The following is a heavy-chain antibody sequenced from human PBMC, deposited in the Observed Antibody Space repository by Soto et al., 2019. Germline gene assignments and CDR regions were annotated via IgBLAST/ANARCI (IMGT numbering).Heavy chain of an antibody. CDR1: GFTFSSYG. D-gene: IGHD1-26*01. CDR2: ISYDGSNK. V-gene: IGHV3-30*18. Sequence: QVQLVESGGGVVQPGRSLRLSCAASGFTFSSYGMHWVRQAPGKGLEWVAVISYDGSNKYYPDSVKGRFTISRDNSKNTLYLQMNSLRAEDTAVYYWAKEERGSYAHWGQGTLVTVSS. J-gene: IGHJ4*02. CDR3: AKEERGSYAH.